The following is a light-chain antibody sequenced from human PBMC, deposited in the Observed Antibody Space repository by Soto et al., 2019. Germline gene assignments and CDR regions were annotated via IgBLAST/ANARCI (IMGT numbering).Light chain of an antibody. Sequence: DIQMTQSPSTLSASVGDRVTIACRASQNIKNWLAWYQQKPGKVHTLQIYTASSLESGVPSRFSGSGSGTEFTLTISSLQPDDLATYYCQQYNSYSRGTFGQGTKVEIK. CDR1: QNIKNW. CDR2: TAS. V-gene: IGKV1-5*03. J-gene: IGKJ1*01. CDR3: QQYNSYSRGT.